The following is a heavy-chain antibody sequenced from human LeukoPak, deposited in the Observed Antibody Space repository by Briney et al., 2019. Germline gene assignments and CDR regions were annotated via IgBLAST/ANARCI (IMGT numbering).Heavy chain of an antibody. V-gene: IGHV4-59*01. Sequence: SETLSLTCTVSGGSISSYYWSWIRQPPGKGLEWIGYIYYSGSTNYNPSLRSRVTISVDTSKNQFSLKLSSVTAADTAVYYCARDTYCSSTSCFLMDVWGKGTTVTVSS. J-gene: IGHJ6*03. CDR2: IYYSGST. CDR3: ARDTYCSSTSCFLMDV. D-gene: IGHD2-2*01. CDR1: GGSISSYY.